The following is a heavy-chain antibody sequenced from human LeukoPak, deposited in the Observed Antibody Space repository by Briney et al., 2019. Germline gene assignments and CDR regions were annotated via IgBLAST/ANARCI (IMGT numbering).Heavy chain of an antibody. CDR3: AREPVPNSSGYDY. CDR2: IIPIFGTA. CDR1: GGTSSSYA. D-gene: IGHD3-22*01. J-gene: IGHJ4*02. V-gene: IGHV1-69*13. Sequence: SVKVSCKASGGTSSSYAISWVRQAPGQGLEWMGGIIPIFGTANYAQKFQGRVTITADESTSTAYMELSSLRSEDTAVYYCAREPVPNSSGYDYWGQGTLVTVSS.